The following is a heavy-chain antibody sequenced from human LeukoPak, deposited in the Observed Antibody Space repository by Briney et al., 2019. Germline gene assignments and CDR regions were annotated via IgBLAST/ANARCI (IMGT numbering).Heavy chain of an antibody. CDR2: IYYSGST. J-gene: IGHJ3*02. V-gene: IGHV4-39*07. CDR1: GGSISRNNYY. CDR3: ARAQEAPGAFDI. Sequence: SETLSLTCTVSGGSISRNNYYWDWIRQPPGKGLEYIGSIYYSGSTNYNPSLKSRVTTSVDTSKNQFSLKLSSVTAADTAVYYCARAQEAPGAFDIWGQGTMVTVSS.